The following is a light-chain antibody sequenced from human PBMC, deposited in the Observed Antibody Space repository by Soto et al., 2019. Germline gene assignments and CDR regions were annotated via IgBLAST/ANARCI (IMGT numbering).Light chain of an antibody. CDR2: DND. V-gene: IGLV1-51*01. CDR1: SSNIGNYR. Sequence: QSVLTQPPSVSAAPGQVVTISCSGSSSNIGNYRVSWYQHLPGTAPELLIYDNDKRPSGIPDRFSGSKSGTSATLGITGLQTGDEADYYCGSWDGSLSVYVFGTGTKLTVL. J-gene: IGLJ1*01. CDR3: GSWDGSLSVYV.